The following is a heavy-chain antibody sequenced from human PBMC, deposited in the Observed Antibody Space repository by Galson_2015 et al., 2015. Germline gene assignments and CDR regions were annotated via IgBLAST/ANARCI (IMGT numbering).Heavy chain of an antibody. J-gene: IGHJ5*02. D-gene: IGHD3-10*01. CDR1: GFTFDDYA. CDR2: ISWNSGSI. V-gene: IGHV3-9*01. CDR3: AKDWGSGSYYRGWFDP. Sequence: SLRLSCAASGFTFDDYAMHWVRQAPGKGLEWASGISWNSGSIGYADSVKGRFTISRDNAKNSLYLQMNSLRAEDTALYYCAKDWGSGSYYRGWFDPWGQGTLVTVSS.